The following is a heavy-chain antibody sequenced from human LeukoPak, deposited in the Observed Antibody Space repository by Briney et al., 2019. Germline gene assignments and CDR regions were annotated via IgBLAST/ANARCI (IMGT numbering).Heavy chain of an antibody. CDR2: ISRTGNSI. CDR1: GFTLSSYE. J-gene: IGHJ4*02. Sequence: GGSLRLSCAASGFTLSSYEMNWVCLAPGKGLEWISYISRTGNSIYYADSVKGRFTISRDSAKNSLYLQMNSLRAEDTAVYYCARGPYSSNWYVDYWGQGTLASVAS. V-gene: IGHV3-48*03. CDR3: ARGPYSSNWYVDY. D-gene: IGHD6-13*01.